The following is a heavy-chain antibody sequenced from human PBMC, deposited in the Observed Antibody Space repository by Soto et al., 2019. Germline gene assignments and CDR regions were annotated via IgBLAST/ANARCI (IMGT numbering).Heavy chain of an antibody. V-gene: IGHV3-30-3*01. CDR1: GFTFSRYP. Sequence: QVKLVESGGDVVRPGMSLRLSCETFGFTFSRYPIHWVRQAPGKGLEWVAGISFDEANKKYADSVRGRFTVSRDNLMSTVYLQMDSLGAEDTASYFCAREESHPAPLVFWGQGTQVTVSS. CDR3: AREESHPAPLVF. CDR2: ISFDEANK. J-gene: IGHJ4*02.